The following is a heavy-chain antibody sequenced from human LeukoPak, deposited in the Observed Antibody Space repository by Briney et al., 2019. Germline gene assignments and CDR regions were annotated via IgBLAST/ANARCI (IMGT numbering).Heavy chain of an antibody. CDR2: INPNSGGT. V-gene: IGHV1-2*06. D-gene: IGHD6-13*01. CDR1: GYTFTGYY. Sequence: GASVKVSCKASGYTFTGYYMHWVRQAPGQGLEWMGRINPNSGGTNYAQKFQGRVTMTRDTSISTAYMELSRLRSDDTAVYYCASYSSSRCYYGMDVWGQGTTVTVSS. CDR3: ASYSSSRCYYGMDV. J-gene: IGHJ6*02.